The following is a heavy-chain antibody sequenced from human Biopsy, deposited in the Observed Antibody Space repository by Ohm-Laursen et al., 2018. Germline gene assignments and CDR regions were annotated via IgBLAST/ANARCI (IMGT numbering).Heavy chain of an antibody. V-gene: IGHV3-30*02. CDR2: IFYDGSNT. D-gene: IGHD5-18*01. CDR1: GFTFNNYG. Sequence: SLRLSCTASGFTFNNYGMQGVRQAPGKGLEWVAFIFYDGSNTYYADSVKGRFTISRDNSRDTLYLQMSSLRAEDTAVYYCAKDRYNYTPVGGFSMDVWGQGTTVTVSS. J-gene: IGHJ6*02. CDR3: AKDRYNYTPVGGFSMDV.